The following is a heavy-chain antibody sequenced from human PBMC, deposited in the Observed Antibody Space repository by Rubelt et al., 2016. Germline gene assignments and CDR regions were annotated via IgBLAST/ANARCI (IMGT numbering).Heavy chain of an antibody. D-gene: IGHD6-19*01. CDR3: ARDRGRAVAGVFDY. Sequence: QVQLVQSGAEVKKPGASVKVSCKASGYTFTGYYMHWVRQAPGQGLEWMGRINPNSGGTNYGRKFQGRVTMTRDTSISTVYMELSSLRSEDTAVYYCARDRGRAVAGVFDYWGQGTLVTVSS. J-gene: IGHJ4*02. CDR2: INPNSGGT. CDR1: GYTFTGYY. V-gene: IGHV1-2*06.